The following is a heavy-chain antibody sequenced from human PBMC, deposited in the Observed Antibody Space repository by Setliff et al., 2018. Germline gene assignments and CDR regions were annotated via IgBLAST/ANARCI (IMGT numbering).Heavy chain of an antibody. J-gene: IGHJ4*02. V-gene: IGHV4-39*07. CDR2: IYYSGST. CDR3: ARLYEFGELFSNY. Sequence: SETLSLTCTVSGGSISSSLYNWGWIRQPPGQGLEWIGSIYYSGSTYYNPSLKSRVTISVDTSRNQFSLKLSSVTAADTAVYYCARLYEFGELFSNYWGQGTLVTVSS. D-gene: IGHD3-10*01. CDR1: GGSISSSLYN.